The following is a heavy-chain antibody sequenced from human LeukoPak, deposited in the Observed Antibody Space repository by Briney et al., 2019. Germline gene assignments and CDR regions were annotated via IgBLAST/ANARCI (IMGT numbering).Heavy chain of an antibody. CDR2: INPNSGGT. CDR3: ARDHCSGGSCYWGRWFDP. D-gene: IGHD2-15*01. CDR1: GYTFTGYY. V-gene: IGHV1-2*02. Sequence: GASVTVSCKASGYTFTGYYMHWVRQAPGQGLEWMGWINPNSGGTNYAQKFQGRVTMTRDTSISTAYMELSRLRSDDTAVYYCARDHCSGGSCYWGRWFDPWGQGTLVTVSS. J-gene: IGHJ5*02.